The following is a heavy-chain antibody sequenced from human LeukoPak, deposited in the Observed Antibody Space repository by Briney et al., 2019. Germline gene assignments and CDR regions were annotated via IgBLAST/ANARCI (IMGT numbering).Heavy chain of an antibody. D-gene: IGHD3-22*01. Sequence: PGGTLRLSCAASGFTFSNYGMTWVRQAPGKGLEWVSAISGSGGSTYYADSVKGRFTISRDNSKNTLYLQMNSLRAEDTAVCYCARDLGQYYDTSDNWFDPWGQGTLVTVSS. V-gene: IGHV3-23*01. CDR3: ARDLGQYYDTSDNWFDP. CDR1: GFTFSNYG. J-gene: IGHJ5*02. CDR2: ISGSGGST.